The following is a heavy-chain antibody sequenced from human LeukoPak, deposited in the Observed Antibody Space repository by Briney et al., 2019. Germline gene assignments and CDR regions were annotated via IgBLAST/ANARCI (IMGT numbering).Heavy chain of an antibody. V-gene: IGHV4-59*01. CDR2: IYYSGST. D-gene: IGHD3-10*01. CDR1: GGSISSYY. CDR3: AREGPPHYYGPGSPYWYFDL. Sequence: SETLSLTCTVSGGSISSYYWSWIRQPPGKGLEWIGYIYYSGSTNYNPSLKSRVTISVDTSKNQFSLKLSSVTAADTAVYYCAREGPPHYYGPGSPYWYFDLWGRGTLVTVSS. J-gene: IGHJ2*01.